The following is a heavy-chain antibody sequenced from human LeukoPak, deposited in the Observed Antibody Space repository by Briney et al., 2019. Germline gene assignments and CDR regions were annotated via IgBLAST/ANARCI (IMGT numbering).Heavy chain of an antibody. Sequence: GGSLRLSCAASGFTFSSYWMHWVRQAPGEGLVWLSRIKGDGGTNYADSVKGRFTISRDNAKNTLSLQMNSLRAEDTGVYYCARAPSEIGGYYPEYFRHWGQGTLVTVSS. CDR2: IKGDGGT. J-gene: IGHJ1*01. V-gene: IGHV3-74*01. CDR1: GFTFSSYW. D-gene: IGHD3-22*01. CDR3: ARAPSEIGGYYPEYFRH.